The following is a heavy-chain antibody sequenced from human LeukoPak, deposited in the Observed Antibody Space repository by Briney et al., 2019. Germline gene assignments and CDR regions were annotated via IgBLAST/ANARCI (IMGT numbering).Heavy chain of an antibody. CDR2: IYHSGST. J-gene: IGHJ4*02. Sequence: PSETLSLTCTVSSGSISSGGYYWSWIRQPPGKGLEWIGYIYHSGSTYYNPSLKSRVTISVDTSKNQFSLKLSSVTAADTAVYYCAREDYDILTGSLTLDYWGQGTLVTVSS. CDR1: SGSISSGGYY. D-gene: IGHD3-9*01. V-gene: IGHV4-61*08. CDR3: AREDYDILTGSLTLDY.